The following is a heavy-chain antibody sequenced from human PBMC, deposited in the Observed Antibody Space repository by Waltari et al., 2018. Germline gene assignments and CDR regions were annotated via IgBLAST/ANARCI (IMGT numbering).Heavy chain of an antibody. CDR1: GYTFNTYE. CDR2: TNPKSADT. J-gene: IGHJ5*02. CDR3: ARGRDVHAYYDFNWFDP. V-gene: IGHV1-8*02. Sequence: VQLVQSGAEVMKPGASVKLSCTASGYTFNTYEINWVRQAPGQGLECMGWTNPKSADTGLADKFQGRVTLTREPYISTAYMELTSLTSNDSALYCCARGRDVHAYYDFNWFDPWGHGTLVTVSS. D-gene: IGHD3-3*01.